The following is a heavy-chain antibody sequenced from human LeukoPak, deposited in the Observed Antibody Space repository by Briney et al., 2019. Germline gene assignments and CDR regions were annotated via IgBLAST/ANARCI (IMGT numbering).Heavy chain of an antibody. V-gene: IGHV3-53*01. CDR2: IYSGGST. Sequence: PGGSLRLSCAASGFTVSSNYMSWVRQAPGKGLEWVSVIYSGGSTYYADSVKGRFTISRDNAKNSLYLQMTSLSAEDTAVYYCVRALAVGSQPKDVWGQGTTVIVS. CDR1: GFTVSSNY. J-gene: IGHJ6*02. D-gene: IGHD6-19*01. CDR3: VRALAVGSQPKDV.